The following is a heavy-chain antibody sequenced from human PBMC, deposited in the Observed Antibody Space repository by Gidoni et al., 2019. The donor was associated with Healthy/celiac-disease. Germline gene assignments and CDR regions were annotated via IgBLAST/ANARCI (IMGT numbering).Heavy chain of an antibody. CDR3: ARALAGTYYDILTGYYFDY. CDR1: GFTFSSYS. Sequence: EVQLVESGGGLVKPGGSLRLSCAASGFTFSSYSMNWVRQAPGKGLEWVSSISSSSSYIYYADSVKGRFTISRDNANNSLYLQMNSLRAEDTAVYYCARALAGTYYDILTGYYFDYWGQGTLVTVSS. CDR2: ISSSSSYI. D-gene: IGHD3-9*01. J-gene: IGHJ4*02. V-gene: IGHV3-21*01.